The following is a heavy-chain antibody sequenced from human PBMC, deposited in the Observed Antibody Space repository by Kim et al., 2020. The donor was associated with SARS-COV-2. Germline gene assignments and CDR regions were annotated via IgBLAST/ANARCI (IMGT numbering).Heavy chain of an antibody. D-gene: IGHD3-3*01. CDR1: GFTFSNYW. CDR3: ARYYTVFGVVDY. J-gene: IGHJ4*02. V-gene: IGHV3-7*03. CDR2: IKQDESEK. Sequence: GGSLRLSCAASGFTFSNYWMSWVRQAPGKGLEWVANIKQDESEKNYVDSVKGRFTISRDNAKNSLYLQMNSLRAEDTAVYYCARYYTVFGVVDYWGQGTLVTVSS.